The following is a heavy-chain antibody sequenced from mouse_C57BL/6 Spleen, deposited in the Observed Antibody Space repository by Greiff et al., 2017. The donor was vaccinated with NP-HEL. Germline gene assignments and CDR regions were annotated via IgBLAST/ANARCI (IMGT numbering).Heavy chain of an antibody. J-gene: IGHJ1*03. V-gene: IGHV1-54*01. CDR1: GYAFTNYL. D-gene: IGHD1-1*01. Sequence: QVQLQQSGAELVRPGTSVKVSCKASGYAFTNYLIEWVKQRPGQGLEWIGVINPGSGGTNYNEKFKGKATLTADKSSSTAYMQLSSLTSEDSAVYFCARSGVSSYWYFDVWGTGTTVTVSS. CDR3: ARSGVSSYWYFDV. CDR2: INPGSGGT.